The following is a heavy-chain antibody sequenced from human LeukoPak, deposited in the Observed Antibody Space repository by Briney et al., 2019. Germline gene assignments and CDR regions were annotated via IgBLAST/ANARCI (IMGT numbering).Heavy chain of an antibody. J-gene: IGHJ1*01. CDR2: FNPNSGVA. D-gene: IGHD6-19*01. CDR3: ARRGAVPVESIQY. V-gene: IGHV1-2*02. CDR1: GYTFTGYY. Sequence: ASLKVSCKASGYTFTGYYIDWVRQARGQGLEWLQWFNPNSGVANYAEKFEGRFTMTRDTSISTDYMELSRLTSDATAVYYCARRGAVPVESIQYWGQGTLVTVSS.